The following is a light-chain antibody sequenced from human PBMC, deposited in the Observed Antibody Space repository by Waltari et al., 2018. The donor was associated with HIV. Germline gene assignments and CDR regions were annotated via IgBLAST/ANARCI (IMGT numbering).Light chain of an antibody. V-gene: IGKV4-1*01. CDR1: RTVLSNRHY. CDR2: WAS. J-gene: IGKJ4*01. Sequence: DIVMTQSPDSLAVSLGARATVPCTSSRTVLSNRHYLAWYQQKPGQAPKVLIYWASTRAFGVPDRFSGSGSGTDFSLTISRVQADDVAIYYCQQYYTLRSTFGGGTKIEI. CDR3: QQYYTLRST.